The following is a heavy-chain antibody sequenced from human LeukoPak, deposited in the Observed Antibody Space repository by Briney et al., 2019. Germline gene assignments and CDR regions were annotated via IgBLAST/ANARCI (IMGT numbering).Heavy chain of an antibody. V-gene: IGHV3-13*03. CDR3: ARDVSNDAFDM. J-gene: IGHJ3*02. Sequence: GGSLRLSCAACGFTFSSYDMHWVRQATGKGLEWVSAIGTAGDTYYPGSVKGQFTISRENAKNSLYLQMNSLRAGDTAVYYCARDVSNDAFDMWGQGTMVTVSS. CDR1: GFTFSSYD. CDR2: IGTAGDT. D-gene: IGHD5/OR15-5a*01.